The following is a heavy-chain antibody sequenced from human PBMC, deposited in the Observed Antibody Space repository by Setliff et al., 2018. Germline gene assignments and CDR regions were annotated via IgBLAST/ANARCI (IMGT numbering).Heavy chain of an antibody. J-gene: IGHJ1*01. CDR2: IYFSGIT. V-gene: IGHV4-30-4*02. D-gene: IGHD1-1*01. Sequence: SETLSLTCTVSGGSIRGGDYFWTWVRQRPGKGPEWIGSIYFSGITTYNVSLKSRVSISVDTSKNQLSLTLSSVTAADTAVYYCVREGYSEYFQDWGRGTLVTVSS. CDR3: VREGYSEYFQD. CDR1: GGSIRGGDYF.